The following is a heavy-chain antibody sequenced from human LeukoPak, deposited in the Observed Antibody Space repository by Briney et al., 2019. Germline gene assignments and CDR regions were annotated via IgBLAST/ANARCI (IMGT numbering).Heavy chain of an antibody. CDR3: ARAGYDSGGYLDY. D-gene: IGHD3-22*01. CDR2: IYSDAGT. J-gene: IGHJ4*02. V-gene: IGHV3-66*01. CDR1: GFTVSSNY. Sequence: GGSLRLSCAASGFTVSSNYMSWVRQAPGKGLEWVSLIYSDAGTYYADSVKGRFTISRDNSKNTLYFQMNSLRAEDTAVYYCARAGYDSGGYLDYWGQGTLVTVSS.